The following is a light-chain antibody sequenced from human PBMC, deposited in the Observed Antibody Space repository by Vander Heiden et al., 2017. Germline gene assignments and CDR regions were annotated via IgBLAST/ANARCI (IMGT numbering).Light chain of an antibody. V-gene: IGKV1-39*01. CDR2: AAS. CDR3: QQSFSTPRT. Sequence: IHMTQSPSSLSASVGDRVTITCRASQSNSTYLNWYQHKPGKAPKVLIYAASSWQSGVPARFGGGGSGTDFTLTISSLQPEDFATYYCQQSFSTPRTFGGGTKVEIK. J-gene: IGKJ4*01. CDR1: QSNSTY.